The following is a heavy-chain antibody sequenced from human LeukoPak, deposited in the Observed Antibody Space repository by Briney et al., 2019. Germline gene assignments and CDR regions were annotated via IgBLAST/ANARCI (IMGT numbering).Heavy chain of an antibody. Sequence: PSETLSLTCSVSGASISSQYWTWIRQLPGKGLEWIGYIYNSGSTNYNPSLKSRVTMSIDTSKNQFSLRLTSVTAADTAVYYCARRRIDSMYNWFDPWGQGTLVIVSS. CDR3: ARRRIDSMYNWFDP. J-gene: IGHJ5*02. CDR2: IYNSGST. CDR1: GASISSQY. V-gene: IGHV4-59*11. D-gene: IGHD2-21*01.